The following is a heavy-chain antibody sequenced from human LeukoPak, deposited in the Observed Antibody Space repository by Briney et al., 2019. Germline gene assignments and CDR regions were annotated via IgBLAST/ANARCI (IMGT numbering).Heavy chain of an antibody. Sequence: PGGSLRLSCAASGFTVINYAMNWVRQAPGKGLEWVSTIRESGGDTYYEDSVKGRFTISRDISKNTVYPQMISLRVEDTAVYYCAKRPISGNDKSFDYWGQGTLVTVSS. CDR3: AKRPISGNDKSFDY. CDR1: GFTVINYA. D-gene: IGHD3-3*01. CDR2: IRESGGDT. J-gene: IGHJ4*02. V-gene: IGHV3-23*01.